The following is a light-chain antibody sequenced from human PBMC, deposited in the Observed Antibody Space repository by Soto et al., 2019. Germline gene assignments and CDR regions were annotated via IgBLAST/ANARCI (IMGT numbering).Light chain of an antibody. Sequence: EIVLTQSPATLSLSPGNRATLSCRASQSVSGYLAWYQQKPGQAPRLLIYDASNRATGIPARFSGSGSGTDFTLTISGLEPEDSAVYYCQHYDGSPRTFGQGTNLEI. CDR3: QHYDGSPRT. CDR1: QSVSGY. CDR2: DAS. J-gene: IGKJ2*01. V-gene: IGKV3-11*01.